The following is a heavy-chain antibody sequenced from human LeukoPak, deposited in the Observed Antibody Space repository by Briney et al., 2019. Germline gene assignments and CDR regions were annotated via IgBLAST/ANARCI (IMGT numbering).Heavy chain of an antibody. CDR3: ARGSYDILTGYYYRYYYMDV. J-gene: IGHJ6*03. V-gene: IGHV1-69*05. CDR2: IIPIFGTA. D-gene: IGHD3-9*01. CDR1: GGTFSSYA. Sequence: ASVKVSCKASGGTFSSYAISWVRQAPGQGLEWMGGIIPIFGTANYARKFQGRVTITTDESTSTAYMELSSLRSEDTAVYYCARGSYDILTGYYYRYYYMDVWGKGTTVTVSS.